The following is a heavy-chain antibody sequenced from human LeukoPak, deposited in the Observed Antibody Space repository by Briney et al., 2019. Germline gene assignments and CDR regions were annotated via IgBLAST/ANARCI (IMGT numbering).Heavy chain of an antibody. CDR1: GFTFSSYG. CDR2: ISYDGRTK. V-gene: IGHV3-30*18. J-gene: IGHJ4*02. D-gene: IGHD2-21*02. Sequence: PGRSLRLSCAASGFTFSSYGMHWVRQAPGKGLEWVAVISYDGRTKYYADSVNGRFSISRDNSKNTLYLQMNSMRAEYMAVYDCAKAGHCGGDCYSIMHYWGQGTLVSVSS. CDR3: AKAGHCGGDCYSIMHY.